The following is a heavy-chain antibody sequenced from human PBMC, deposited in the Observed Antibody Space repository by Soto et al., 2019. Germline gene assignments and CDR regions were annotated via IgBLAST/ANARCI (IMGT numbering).Heavy chain of an antibody. CDR1: GFPFSSYA. D-gene: IGHD2-2*01. J-gene: IGHJ5*02. CDR3: AKDYCSGSICQGYDT. Sequence: GSLRISCAASGFPFSSYAITWVRPPPLKGLEWVSTVDRDSSGTDYADSVKGRFTISRDNYKNSLYLQMNSLIADDTVVYYCAKDYCSGSICQGYDTWGQGTLVTVSS. CDR2: VDRDSSGT. V-gene: IGHV3-23*03.